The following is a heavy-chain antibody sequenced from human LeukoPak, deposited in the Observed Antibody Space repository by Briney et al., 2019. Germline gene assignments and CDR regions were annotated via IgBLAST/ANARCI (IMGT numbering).Heavy chain of an antibody. CDR1: GYTFTSYG. CDR2: ISAYNGNT. V-gene: IGHV1-18*01. Sequence: ASVKVSCKASGYTFTSYGISWVRQAPGQGLEWMGWISAYNGNTNYAQKLQGRVTMTTDTSTSTAYMELRSLRSDDTAVYCCARDGVRYCSGGSCYRIDYWGQGTLVTVSS. D-gene: IGHD2-15*01. J-gene: IGHJ4*02. CDR3: ARDGVRYCSGGSCYRIDY.